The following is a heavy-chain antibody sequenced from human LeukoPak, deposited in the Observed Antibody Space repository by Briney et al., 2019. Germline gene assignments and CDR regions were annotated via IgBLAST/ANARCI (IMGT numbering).Heavy chain of an antibody. Sequence: ASVTVSCKASGYTFTGYYMHWVRQAPGQGLEWMGWINPNSGGTNYAQKFQGRVTMTRDTSISTAYMELSRLRSDDTAVYYCAREYMIVVVREGAFDIWGQGTMVTVSS. J-gene: IGHJ3*02. CDR3: AREYMIVVVREGAFDI. V-gene: IGHV1-2*02. D-gene: IGHD3-22*01. CDR2: INPNSGGT. CDR1: GYTFTGYY.